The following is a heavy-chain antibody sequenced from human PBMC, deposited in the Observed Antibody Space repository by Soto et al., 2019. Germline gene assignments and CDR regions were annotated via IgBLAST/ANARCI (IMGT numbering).Heavy chain of an antibody. CDR1: GFSLYTSGVG. V-gene: IGHV2-5*02. CDR2: IYWDDDK. CDR3: AHKGPEDWPLDY. Sequence: SGPTLVNPTQTLAVTCTFSGFSLYTSGVGVGWIRQPPGKALEWLAVIYWDDDKRYSPSLKSRLTITKDTSKNQVVLTMTNMDPMDTGTYYCAHKGPEDWPLDYWGQGTLVTVSS. D-gene: IGHD3-9*01. J-gene: IGHJ4*02.